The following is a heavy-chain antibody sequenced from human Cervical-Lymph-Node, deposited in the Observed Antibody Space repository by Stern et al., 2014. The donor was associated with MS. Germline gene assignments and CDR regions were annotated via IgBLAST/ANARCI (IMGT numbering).Heavy chain of an antibody. CDR3: AKDVDSTIAVSFDS. CDR2: ITSNSGGV. V-gene: IGHV3-9*01. D-gene: IGHD6-19*01. Sequence: MQLVQSGGGLVQPGRSVRLSCAASGFTFDDYAMHWVRQAPGKGLEWVSSITSNSGGVAYADSVKGRFTISRDNAKNSLYLQMNGLRAEDTALYYCAKDVDSTIAVSFDSWGQGTLVTVSS. CDR1: GFTFDDYA. J-gene: IGHJ4*02.